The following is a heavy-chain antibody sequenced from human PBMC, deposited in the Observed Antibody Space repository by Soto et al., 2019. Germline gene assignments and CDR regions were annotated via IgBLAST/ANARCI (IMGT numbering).Heavy chain of an antibody. CDR1: GDSVSTNSAA. CDR3: ARGDNWNDFDFDY. V-gene: IGHV6-1*01. J-gene: IGHJ4*02. CDR2: TYYRSKWLS. D-gene: IGHD1-20*01. Sequence: QVQLQQSGPGLVKPSQTLSLTCAISGDSVSTNSAAWNWIRQSPSRGLEWLGRTYYRSKWLSEFAVSVKGRITITPDASKNQFSLQLNSVTPEDTAVYYCARGDNWNDFDFDYWGQGTLVTVSS.